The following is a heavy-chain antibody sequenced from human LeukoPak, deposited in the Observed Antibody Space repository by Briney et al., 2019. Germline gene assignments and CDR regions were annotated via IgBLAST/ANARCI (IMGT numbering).Heavy chain of an antibody. Sequence: SVKVSCKASGGTFSSYAISWVRQAPGQGLEWMGGIIPIFGTANYAQKFQGRVTITTDESTSTAYMELSSLRSEDKAVYYCASLWYCSGGSCPFDYWGQGTLVTVSS. J-gene: IGHJ4*02. CDR3: ASLWYCSGGSCPFDY. CDR1: GGTFSSYA. CDR2: IIPIFGTA. D-gene: IGHD2-15*01. V-gene: IGHV1-69*05.